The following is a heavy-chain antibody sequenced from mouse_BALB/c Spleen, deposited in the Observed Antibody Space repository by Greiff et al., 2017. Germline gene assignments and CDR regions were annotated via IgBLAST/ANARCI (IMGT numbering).Heavy chain of an antibody. V-gene: IGHV14-4*02. CDR2: IDPANGDT. D-gene: IGHD1-1*01. J-gene: IGHJ3*01. CDR3: NAIFITTVEGFAY. CDR1: GFNIKDYY. Sequence: VQLQQSGAELVRSGASVKLSCTASGFNIKDYYMHWVKQRPEQGLEWIGWIDPANGDTEYAPKFQGKATMTADTSSNTAYLQLSSLTSEDTAVYYCNAIFITTVEGFAYWGQGTLVTVSA.